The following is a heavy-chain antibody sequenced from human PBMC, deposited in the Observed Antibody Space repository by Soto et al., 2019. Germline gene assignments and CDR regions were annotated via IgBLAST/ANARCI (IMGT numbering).Heavy chain of an antibody. Sequence: QMQLVESGGGVVQPGRSLRLSCAASGFTFRNYGMHWVRQAPGKGLEWVSLILSDGSRDYYRDSVKGRFTISRDNSRNSLYLQMNSLRDDDTALYYCVRDDGGGRNALDMWGQGTMVSVSS. CDR3: VRDDGGGRNALDM. CDR1: GFTFRNYG. CDR2: ILSDGSRD. J-gene: IGHJ3*02. V-gene: IGHV3-33*01. D-gene: IGHD2-15*01.